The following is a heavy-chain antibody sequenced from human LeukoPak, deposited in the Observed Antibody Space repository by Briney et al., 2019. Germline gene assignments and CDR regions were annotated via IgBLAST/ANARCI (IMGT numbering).Heavy chain of an antibody. CDR1: GGSISSYY. D-gene: IGHD1-26*01. V-gene: IGHV4-4*07. CDR2: IYNSGST. Sequence: SETLSLTCTVSGGSISSYYWSWIRQPAGKGLEWIGHIYNSGSTNYNPSLKGRVTMSVATSKNQFSLHLSSVTAADTAVYYCARLSRNSGRYFLGYWGQGNLVTVSP. CDR3: ARLSRNSGRYFLGY. J-gene: IGHJ4*02.